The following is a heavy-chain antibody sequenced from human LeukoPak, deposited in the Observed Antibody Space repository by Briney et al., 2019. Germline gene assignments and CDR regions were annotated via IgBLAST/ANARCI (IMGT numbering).Heavy chain of an antibody. D-gene: IGHD1-7*01. CDR1: GFTFSSYA. CDR2: ILYDGSNK. CDR3: ARSTGTTPFYFDY. J-gene: IGHJ4*02. Sequence: GGSLRLSCAASGFTFSSYAMYWVRQAPGKGLQWVATILYDGSNKYYVDSVKGRFTISRDNSKNTLYLQMNSLRAEDTAVYYCARSTGTTPFYFDYWGQGTLVTVSS. V-gene: IGHV3-30*04.